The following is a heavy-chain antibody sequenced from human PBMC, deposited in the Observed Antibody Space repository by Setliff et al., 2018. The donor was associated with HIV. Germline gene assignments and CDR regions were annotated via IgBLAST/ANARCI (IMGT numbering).Heavy chain of an antibody. Sequence: ASVKVSCKASGYTFTDYNIHWVRQAPGQGLEWMGWINPKSGGTNFAQELRGRVTMTRDTSISTAYMELTNLRSDDTAVYYCAREDGYTYRNWFDPWGQGTLVTVSS. CDR1: GYTFTDYN. CDR2: INPKSGGT. D-gene: IGHD5-12*01. J-gene: IGHJ5*02. V-gene: IGHV1-2*02. CDR3: AREDGYTYRNWFDP.